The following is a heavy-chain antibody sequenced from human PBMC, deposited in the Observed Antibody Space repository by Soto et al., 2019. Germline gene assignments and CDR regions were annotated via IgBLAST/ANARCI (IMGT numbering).Heavy chain of an antibody. CDR3: ARSRRGSSPDH. V-gene: IGHV3-11*06. CDR1: GXPFSDYY. Sequence: LRLSCAASGXPFSDYYMSWLRQAPGKGLEWVSYISSSSSYTNYADSVKGRFTISRDNAKNSLYLQMNSLRAEDTAVYYCARSRRGSSPDHWGQGTLVTVSS. J-gene: IGHJ4*02. CDR2: ISSSSSYT. D-gene: IGHD6-13*01.